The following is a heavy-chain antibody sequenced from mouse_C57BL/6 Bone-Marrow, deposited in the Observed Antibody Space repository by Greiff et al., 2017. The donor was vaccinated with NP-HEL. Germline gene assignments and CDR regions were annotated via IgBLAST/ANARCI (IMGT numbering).Heavy chain of an antibody. Sequence: QVQLQQSGPGLVQPSQSLSITCTVSGFSLTSYGVHWVRQSPGKGLEWLGVIWRGGSTAYNAAFMSRLSITKDNSKSQVFFKMIRLQADETAISYCAKTREMYDGPLYFDYWGQGTTLTVSS. V-gene: IGHV2-5*01. D-gene: IGHD2-3*01. CDR3: AKTREMYDGPLYFDY. CDR1: GFSLTSYG. J-gene: IGHJ2*01. CDR2: IWRGGST.